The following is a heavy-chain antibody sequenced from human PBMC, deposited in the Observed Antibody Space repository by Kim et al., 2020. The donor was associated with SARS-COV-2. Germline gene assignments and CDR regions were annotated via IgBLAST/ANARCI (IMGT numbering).Heavy chain of an antibody. CDR1: RFTFSSYG. CDR3: AKIGKIRDFDWLSFDS. D-gene: IGHD3-9*01. Sequence: GGSLRLSCTASRFTFSSYGMSWVRQAPGKGLEWVAAISGSGGGTFYAASVKGRFTISRDNSKNTLYLQMNNLRAEDTAVYYCAKIGKIRDFDWLSFDSLG. V-gene: IGHV3-23*01. J-gene: IGHJ4*01. CDR2: ISGSGGGT.